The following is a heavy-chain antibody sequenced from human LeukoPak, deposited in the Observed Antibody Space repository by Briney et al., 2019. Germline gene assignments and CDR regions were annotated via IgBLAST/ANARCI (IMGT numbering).Heavy chain of an antibody. CDR2: ISYDGSNK. CDR3: AKEGYDYVWGSYRYSPYYYYGMDV. J-gene: IGHJ6*02. D-gene: IGHD3-16*02. Sequence: PGGSLRLSCAASGFTFSSYGMPWVRQAPGKGLEWVAVISYDGSNKYYADSVKGRFTISRDNSKNTLYLQMNSLRAEDTAVYYCAKEGYDYVWGSYRYSPYYYYGMDVWGQGTTVTVSS. CDR1: GFTFSSYG. V-gene: IGHV3-30*18.